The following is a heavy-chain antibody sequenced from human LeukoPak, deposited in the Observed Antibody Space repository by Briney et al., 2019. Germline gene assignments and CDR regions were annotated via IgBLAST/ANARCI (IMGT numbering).Heavy chain of an antibody. J-gene: IGHJ3*01. V-gene: IGHV4-39*07. D-gene: IGHD2/OR15-2a*01. CDR2: INHSGST. CDR1: GGSISSSSYY. Sequence: SETLSLTCTVSGGSISSSSYYWCWIRQPPGKGLEWIGEINHSGSTNYNPSLKSRVTISVDTSKNQFSLKLSSVTAADTAVYYCARDANRFYRTWGQGTMVTVSS. CDR3: ARDANRFYRT.